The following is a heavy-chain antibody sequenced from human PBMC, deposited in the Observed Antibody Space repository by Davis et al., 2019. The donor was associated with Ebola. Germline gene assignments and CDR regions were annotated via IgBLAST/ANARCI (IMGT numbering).Heavy chain of an antibody. CDR2: ISGSGDSP. CDR3: AKDVDF. V-gene: IGHV3-23*01. Sequence: PGGSLRLSCTTSGFTLSISDMNWVRQAPGKGLEWVSTISGSGDSPYYADSVKGRFTISRDNSKSTLHLQMNSLRAGDTAVYYCAKDVDFWGQGTLVTVSS. D-gene: IGHD3/OR15-3a*01. J-gene: IGHJ4*02. CDR1: GFTLSISD.